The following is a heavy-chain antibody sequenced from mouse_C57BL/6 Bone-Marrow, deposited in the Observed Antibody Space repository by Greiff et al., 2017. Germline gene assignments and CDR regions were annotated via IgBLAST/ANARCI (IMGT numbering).Heavy chain of an antibody. CDR2: ISSGGSYT. J-gene: IGHJ3*01. Sequence: EVMLVESGGDLVKPGGSLKLSCAASGFTFSSYGMSWVRQTPDKRLEWVATISSGGSYTYYPDSVKGRFTISRDNAKNTLYLKMSSLKSEDTAMYYCARQGIYYDYDGGFAYWGQGTLVTVSA. CDR1: GFTFSSYG. CDR3: ARQGIYYDYDGGFAY. D-gene: IGHD2-4*01. V-gene: IGHV5-6*02.